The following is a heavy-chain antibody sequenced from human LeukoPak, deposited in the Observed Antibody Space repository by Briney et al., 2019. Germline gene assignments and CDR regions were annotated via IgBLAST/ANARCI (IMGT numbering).Heavy chain of an antibody. CDR1: GYKFNVYD. V-gene: IGHV1-18*01. CDR2: ISTYTGRA. J-gene: IGHJ3*01. Sequence: ASVTVSCTTSGYKFNVYDILWVRQAPGHGLDYVGWISTYTGRANYAQKLQGRVSMVTDTSTTTAYLELTNLTSSDTGLYYCARADGTNSGTNAFDVWGLGTLATVAS. CDR3: ARADGTNSGTNAFDV. D-gene: IGHD4-23*01.